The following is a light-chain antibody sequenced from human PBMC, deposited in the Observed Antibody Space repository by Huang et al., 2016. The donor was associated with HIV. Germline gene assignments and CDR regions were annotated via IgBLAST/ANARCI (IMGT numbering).Light chain of an antibody. V-gene: IGKV3-15*01. CDR2: GAS. CDR1: QSVSTD. Sequence: EMVMTQSPATLSVSAGERATLSCRASQSVSTDLAWYQQRPGQAPRLLIYGASTMATGIPARFSGSGSGTEFTLTISSLQSEDVALYYCHQYNNWPPGTFGQGTKVEIK. CDR3: HQYNNWPPGT. J-gene: IGKJ1*01.